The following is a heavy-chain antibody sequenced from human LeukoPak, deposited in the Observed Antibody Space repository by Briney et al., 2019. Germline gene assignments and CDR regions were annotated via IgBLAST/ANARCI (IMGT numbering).Heavy chain of an antibody. J-gene: IGHJ3*02. D-gene: IGHD1-26*01. CDR1: GFNFNSYW. Sequence: GGSLRLSCAASGFNFNSYWMSWVRQAPGKGLEWVSAISGRGGGTYYADSVKGRFTISRDNSKNTLSLQMNSLRAEDTAVYYCAKGGVRGALDAFDIWGQGTMVTVSS. V-gene: IGHV3-23*01. CDR3: AKGGVRGALDAFDI. CDR2: ISGRGGGT.